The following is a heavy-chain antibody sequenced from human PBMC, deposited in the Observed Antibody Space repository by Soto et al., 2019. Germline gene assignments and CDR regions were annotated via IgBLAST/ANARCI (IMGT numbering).Heavy chain of an antibody. V-gene: IGHV5-51*01. J-gene: IGHJ6*02. CDR2: IYPGDSDT. Sequence: GESLKISCKGSGYTFTNYWIGWVRQMPGKGLEWMGIIYPGDSDTKYNPSFQGQVTITADKSITTTYLQWSSLKASDTAIYYCAASIFYYGMDVWGQGTTVTVSS. CDR1: GYTFTNYW. CDR3: AASIFYYGMDV.